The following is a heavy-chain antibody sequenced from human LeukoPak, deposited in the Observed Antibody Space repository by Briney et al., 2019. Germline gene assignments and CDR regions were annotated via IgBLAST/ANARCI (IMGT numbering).Heavy chain of an antibody. D-gene: IGHD3-9*01. CDR2: IIPIFGTA. V-gene: IGHV1-18*01. CDR3: ARSIEHHDILTGYYPPLFDY. Sequence: ASVKVSCKASGYTFTSYGISWVRQAPGQGLEWMGGIIPIFGTANYAQKLQGRVTMTTDTSTSTAYMELRSLRSDDTAVYYCARSIEHHDILTGYYPPLFDYWGQGTLVTVSS. J-gene: IGHJ4*02. CDR1: GYTFTSYG.